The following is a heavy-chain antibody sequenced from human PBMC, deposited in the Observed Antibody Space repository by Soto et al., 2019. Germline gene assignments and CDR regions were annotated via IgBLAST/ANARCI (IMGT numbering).Heavy chain of an antibody. D-gene: IGHD5-18*01. CDR3: ASLRGYSYGSNWFAP. Sequence: QVQLQQWGAGLLKPSETLSLTCAVYGGSFSGYYWSWIRQPPGKGLEGIGEINHSGSTNYNPSLKSRVTIAVDPSKNQFARKLSSVTAADTAVYYCASLRGYSYGSNWFAPCGQGTLVTVSS. V-gene: IGHV4-34*01. CDR1: GGSFSGYY. J-gene: IGHJ5*02. CDR2: INHSGST.